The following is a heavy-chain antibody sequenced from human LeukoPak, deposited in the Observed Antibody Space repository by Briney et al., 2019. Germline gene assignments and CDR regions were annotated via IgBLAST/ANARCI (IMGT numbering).Heavy chain of an antibody. CDR2: IYHSGST. J-gene: IGHJ4*02. V-gene: IGHV4-4*02. Sequence: PSETLSLTCSVSGGSISSSNWWSWVRQPPGKGLEWIGEIYHSGSTNYNPSLKSRVTISVDKSKNQFSLKLSSVTAADTAVYYCARIRGLGGKNYYDSSGPLFDYWGQGTLVTVSS. CDR1: GGSISSSNW. CDR3: ARIRGLGGKNYYDSSGPLFDY. D-gene: IGHD3-22*01.